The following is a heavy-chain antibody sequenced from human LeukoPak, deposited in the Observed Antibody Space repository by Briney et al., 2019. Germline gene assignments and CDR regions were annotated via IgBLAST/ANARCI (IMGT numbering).Heavy chain of an antibody. J-gene: IGHJ6*02. CDR2: ISGSGGST. D-gene: IGHD6-13*01. CDR3: AKDQWGQQLEYYYYGMDV. CDR1: GFTFSSYA. V-gene: IGHV3-23*01. Sequence: GGSLRLSCAASGFTFSSYAMSWVRQAPGKGLEWVSAISGSGGSTYYADSVKGRFTISRDNSKNTLYLQMNSLRAEDTAVYYCAKDQWGQQLEYYYYGMDVWSQGTTVTVSS.